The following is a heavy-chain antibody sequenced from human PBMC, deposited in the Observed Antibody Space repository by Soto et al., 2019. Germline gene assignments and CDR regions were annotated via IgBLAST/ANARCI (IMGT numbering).Heavy chain of an antibody. CDR1: GGTFSRYS. CDR2: IVPIFGTR. Sequence: QVQLVQSGAEVKKPGSSVKVSCKISGGTFSRYSISWVRQSPGQGLEWMGGIVPIFGTRNYAQKFQARVTITTDESATTAHMELSNLRSEDTAVYYCARPYEGGYYSNRHYSYALDVWGQGTAVTVSS. CDR3: ARPYEGGYYSNRHYSYALDV. V-gene: IGHV1-69*01. D-gene: IGHD3-22*01. J-gene: IGHJ6*02.